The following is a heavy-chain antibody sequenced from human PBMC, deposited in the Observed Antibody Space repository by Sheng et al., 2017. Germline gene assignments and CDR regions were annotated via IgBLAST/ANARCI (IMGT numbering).Heavy chain of an antibody. V-gene: IGHV3-48*03. Sequence: EVYLVESGGGLVQPGGSLRLSCAASGFTFSSYEMNWVRQAPGKGLEWVSYISSSGSTIYYADSVKGRFTISRDNAKNSLSLQMNSLRVEDTGVYYCASSPGLQDYWGQGTLVTVSS. CDR1: GFTFSSYE. CDR2: ISSSGSTI. CDR3: ASSPGLQDY. D-gene: IGHD2-15*01. J-gene: IGHJ4*02.